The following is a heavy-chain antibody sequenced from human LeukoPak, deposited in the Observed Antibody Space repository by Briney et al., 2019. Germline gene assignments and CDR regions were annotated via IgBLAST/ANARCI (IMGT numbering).Heavy chain of an antibody. CDR1: GYTFTNYY. CDR2: INPNGGGT. Sequence: ASVKVSCKASGYTFTNYYMHWVRRAPGQGLEWMGIINPNGGGTTYSQKFQGRVTMTRDTSTTTVYMELSSLTFEDTAVYYCARSLATVTTGACYWGQGTLVTVSS. D-gene: IGHD4-17*01. V-gene: IGHV1-46*01. J-gene: IGHJ4*02. CDR3: ARSLATVTTGACY.